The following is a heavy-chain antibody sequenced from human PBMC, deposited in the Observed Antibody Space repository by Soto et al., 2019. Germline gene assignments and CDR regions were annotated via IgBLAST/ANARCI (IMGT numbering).Heavy chain of an antibody. J-gene: IGHJ6*02. D-gene: IGHD1-26*01. V-gene: IGHV1-18*01. Sequence: ASVKVSCKASGYTFTSYGISWVRQAPGQGLEWMGWISAYNGNTNYAQKLQGRVTMTTDTSTSTAYMELRSLRSDDTAVYYCASQSLVGASPPDYYHYGMDVWGQGTTVTVSS. CDR3: ASQSLVGASPPDYYHYGMDV. CDR2: ISAYNGNT. CDR1: GYTFTSYG.